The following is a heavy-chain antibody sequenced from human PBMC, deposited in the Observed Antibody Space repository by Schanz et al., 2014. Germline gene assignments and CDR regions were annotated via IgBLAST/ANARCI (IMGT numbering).Heavy chain of an antibody. CDR1: GFPFSDYF. J-gene: IGHJ4*02. CDR2: IYIGGNT. V-gene: IGHV3-66*01. Sequence: VQLVESGGGVVQPGRSLRLSCTASGFPFSDYFMAWIRQPPGRGLEWVSFIYIGGNTYYADSVKGRFTISRDNSKNTVYIQMNSLRAEDTAVYYCARGGPAYYFDDWGQGTLVTVSS. CDR3: ARGGPAYYFDD.